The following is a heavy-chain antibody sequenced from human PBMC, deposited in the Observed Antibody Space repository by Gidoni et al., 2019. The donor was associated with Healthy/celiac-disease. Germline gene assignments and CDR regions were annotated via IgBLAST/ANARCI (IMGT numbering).Heavy chain of an antibody. D-gene: IGHD3-22*01. V-gene: IGHV3-21*01. Sequence: EVQLVESGGGLVKPVGSLRLSCSASGFPFRSYSMNWVRQAPGKGLEWVSSISSSSSYIYYADSVKGRFTISRDNAKNSLYLQMNSLRAEDTAVYYCAREPLKYYYDSSGYSPDYWGQGTLVTVSS. CDR3: AREPLKYYYDSSGYSPDY. CDR1: GFPFRSYS. CDR2: ISSSSSYI. J-gene: IGHJ4*02.